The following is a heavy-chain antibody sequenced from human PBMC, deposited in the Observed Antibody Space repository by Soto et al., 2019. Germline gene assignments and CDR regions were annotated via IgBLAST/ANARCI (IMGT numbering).Heavy chain of an antibody. CDR1: GGSISSYY. CDR2: IYYSGST. CDR3: ARESSTDDAFDI. V-gene: IGHV4-59*01. Sequence: SETLSLTCTVSGGSISSYYWSWIRQPPGKGLEWIGYIYYSGSTNYNPSLKSRVTISVDTSKNQFSLKLSSVTAADTAVYYCARESSTDDAFDIWGQGTMVTGSS. J-gene: IGHJ3*02.